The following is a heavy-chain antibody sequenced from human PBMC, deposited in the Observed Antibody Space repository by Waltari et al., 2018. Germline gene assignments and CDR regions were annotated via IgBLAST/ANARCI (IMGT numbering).Heavy chain of an antibody. CDR3: ATVRLVLMVYAHFDY. V-gene: IGHV1-24*01. CDR1: GYTFTSYY. Sequence: QVQLVQSGAEVKKPGASVKVSCKASGYTFTSYYLHWVRQAPGQGLEWMGGVDPEDGETIYAQKFQGRVTMTEDTSTDTAYMELSSLRSEDTDVYYCATVRLVLMVYAHFDYWGQGTLVTVSS. D-gene: IGHD2-8*01. CDR2: VDPEDGET. J-gene: IGHJ4*02.